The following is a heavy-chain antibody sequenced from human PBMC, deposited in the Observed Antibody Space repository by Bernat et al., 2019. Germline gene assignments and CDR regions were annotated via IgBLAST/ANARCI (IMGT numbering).Heavy chain of an antibody. CDR3: TRPYCSGGSCYSVYYFDY. CDR1: GFTFGDYA. V-gene: IGHV3-49*03. Sequence: EVQLVESGEGLVQPGRSLRLSCTASGFTFGDYAMSWFRQAPGKGLEWVGFIRSKAYGGTTEYAASVKDRFTISRDDSKSIAYLQMNGLKTEDTAVYYCTRPYCSGGSCYSVYYFDYWGQGTLVTVSS. J-gene: IGHJ4*02. D-gene: IGHD2-15*01. CDR2: IRSKAYGGTT.